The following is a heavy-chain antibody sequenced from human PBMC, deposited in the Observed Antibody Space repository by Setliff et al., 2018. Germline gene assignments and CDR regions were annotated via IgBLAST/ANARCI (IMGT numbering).Heavy chain of an antibody. CDR3: ARRADYSRSWSYYFDC. D-gene: IGHD6-13*01. CDR2: ISYGGNT. CDR1: GGSINSRSYY. J-gene: IGHJ4*02. Sequence: PSETLSLTCNVSGGSINSRSYYWGWIRQPPGKGLEWIAMISYGGNTYYNPSLKRRVTISVDTSNDQFSLNLNSVTAADTAVYFCARRADYSRSWSYYFDCWGRGTLVTVSS. V-gene: IGHV4-39*01.